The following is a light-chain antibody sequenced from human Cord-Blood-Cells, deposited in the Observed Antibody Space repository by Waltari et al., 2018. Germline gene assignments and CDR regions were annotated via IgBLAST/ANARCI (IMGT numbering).Light chain of an antibody. Sequence: SYELTQPPSVSVSPGQTARITCSGDALPKQYAYWYQQKPGQAPVLVIYKDSGRPSGIPERFSGSSSGTTVTLTISRVQAEDEADYYCQSADSSGTYVFGTGTKVTVL. CDR3: QSADSSGTYV. CDR1: ALPKQY. CDR2: KDS. J-gene: IGLJ1*01. V-gene: IGLV3-25*03.